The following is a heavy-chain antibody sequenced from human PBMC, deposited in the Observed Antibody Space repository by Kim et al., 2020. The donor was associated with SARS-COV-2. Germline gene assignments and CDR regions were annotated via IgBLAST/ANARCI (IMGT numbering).Heavy chain of an antibody. D-gene: IGHD3-22*01. CDR3: ARGYDSSGYYYVSNWFDP. Sequence: SETLSLTCTVSGGSISSYYWSWIRQPPGKGLEWIGYIYYSGSTNYNPSLKSRVTISVDTSKNQFSLKLSSVTAADTAVYYCARGYDSSGYYYVSNWFDPWGQGTLVTVSS. V-gene: IGHV4-59*08. CDR2: IYYSGST. J-gene: IGHJ5*02. CDR1: GGSISSYY.